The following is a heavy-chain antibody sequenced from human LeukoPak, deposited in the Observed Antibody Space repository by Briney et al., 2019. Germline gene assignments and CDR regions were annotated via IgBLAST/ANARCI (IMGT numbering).Heavy chain of an antibody. V-gene: IGHV3-9*03. CDR2: ISWNSGSI. D-gene: IGHD5-18*01. Sequence: PGGSLRLSCAASGFTFDDYAMHLVRQAPGKGLEWVSGISWNSGSIGYADSVKGRFTISRDNAKNSLYLQMNSLRAEDMALYYCARGYSYGYVGIDYWGQGTLVTVSS. CDR1: GFTFDDYA. J-gene: IGHJ4*02. CDR3: ARGYSYGYVGIDY.